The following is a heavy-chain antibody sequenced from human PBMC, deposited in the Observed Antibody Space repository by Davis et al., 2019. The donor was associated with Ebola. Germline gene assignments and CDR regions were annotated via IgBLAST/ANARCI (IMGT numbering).Heavy chain of an antibody. V-gene: IGHV3-33*01. CDR1: GFTFSSYG. CDR3: ARGRITMVRGVKRNRYYFDY. CDR2: IWYDGSNK. J-gene: IGHJ4*02. Sequence: GESLKISCAASGFTFSSYGMHWVRQAPGKGLEWVAVIWYDGSNKYYADSVKGRFTISRDNAKNSLYLQMNSLRAEDTAVYYCARGRITMVRGVKRNRYYFDYWGQGTLVTVSS. D-gene: IGHD3-10*01.